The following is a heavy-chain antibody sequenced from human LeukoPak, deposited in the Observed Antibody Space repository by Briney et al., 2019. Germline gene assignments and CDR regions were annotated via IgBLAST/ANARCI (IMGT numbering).Heavy chain of an antibody. CDR3: ARDYLGLFRWSSSWYIDY. J-gene: IGHJ4*02. CDR1: GYSISSGYY. Sequence: SETLSLTCTVSGYSISSGYYWGWIRQPPGKGLERIGSIYHSGSTYYNPPLKSRVTISVDTSKNQFSLKLSSVTAADTAVYYCARDYLGLFRWSSSWYIDYWGQGTLVTVSS. D-gene: IGHD6-13*01. CDR2: IYHSGST. V-gene: IGHV4-38-2*02.